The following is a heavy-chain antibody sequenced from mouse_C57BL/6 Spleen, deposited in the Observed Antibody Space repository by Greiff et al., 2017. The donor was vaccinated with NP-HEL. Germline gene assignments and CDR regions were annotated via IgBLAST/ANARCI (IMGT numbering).Heavy chain of an antibody. CDR2: IDPEAGET. D-gene: IGHD1-1*01. J-gene: IGHJ1*03. Sequence: EVQLQQSGAELVKPGASVKLSCTASGFNIKDYYMHWVKQRTEQGLEWIGRIDPEAGETKYAPKFQGKATITADTSSNTAYLQLSSLTSEDTAVYYCARKVGSSYWYFDVWGTGTTVTVSS. CDR1: GFNIKDYY. CDR3: ARKVGSSYWYFDV. V-gene: IGHV14-2*01.